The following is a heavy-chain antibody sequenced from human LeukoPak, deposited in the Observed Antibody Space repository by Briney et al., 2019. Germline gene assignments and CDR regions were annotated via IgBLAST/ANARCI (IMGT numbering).Heavy chain of an antibody. D-gene: IGHD3-22*01. CDR2: INHSGGT. V-gene: IGHV4-34*01. CDR1: GESFSGYY. J-gene: IGHJ5*02. Sequence: SETLSLTCVVYGESFSGYYWSWIRQPPGKGLEWIGEINHSGGTNYNPSLKSRVTISVDTSRNQISLELRSVAAADTAVYYCASLITMIDHWGQGTLVTVSS. CDR3: ASLITMIDH.